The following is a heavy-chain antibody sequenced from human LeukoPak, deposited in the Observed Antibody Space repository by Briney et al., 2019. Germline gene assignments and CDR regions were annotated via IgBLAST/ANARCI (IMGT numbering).Heavy chain of an antibody. CDR1: GFTVSSNY. J-gene: IGHJ4*02. CDR3: ARALVGATSPFDY. Sequence: PGGSLRLSCAASGFTVSSNYMSWVRQAPGKGLEWVSVTYSNGRTYYADSVKGRFTISRDISKNTLYLQMNSLRAEDTAVYYCARALVGATSPFDYWGQGTLVTVSS. CDR2: TYSNGRT. D-gene: IGHD1-26*01. V-gene: IGHV3-53*01.